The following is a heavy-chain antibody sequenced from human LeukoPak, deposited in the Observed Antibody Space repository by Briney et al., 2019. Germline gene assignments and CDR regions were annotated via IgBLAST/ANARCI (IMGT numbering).Heavy chain of an antibody. Sequence: SETLSLTCSVSGDSVGRSDSYWDWIRQPPGKGLEWIGTIYYSGRTYYSPSLKSRVTMSVDPSNNQFSLNLRSVTAADTAVYYCARRRYYDGSGYLEWGQGTLLSVSS. CDR1: GDSVGRSDSY. D-gene: IGHD3-22*01. V-gene: IGHV4-39*01. CDR2: IYYSGRT. J-gene: IGHJ1*01. CDR3: ARRRYYDGSGYLE.